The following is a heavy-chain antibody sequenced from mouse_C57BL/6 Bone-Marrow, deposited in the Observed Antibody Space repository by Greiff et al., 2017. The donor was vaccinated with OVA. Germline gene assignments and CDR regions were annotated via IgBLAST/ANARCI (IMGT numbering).Heavy chain of an antibody. V-gene: IGHV1-81*01. D-gene: IGHD2-5*01. CDR3: AKSSNCPFSV. Sequence: QVQLQQSGAELARPGASVKLSCKASGYTFTSYGISWVKQSTGQGLEWIGEIYPRSGNTYYNEKIKGKATLTADKSSSTTYMELRSLSSDDSAVLFCAKSSNCPFSVWGTGTLVTVSA. J-gene: IGHJ3*01. CDR2: IYPRSGNT. CDR1: GYTFTSYG.